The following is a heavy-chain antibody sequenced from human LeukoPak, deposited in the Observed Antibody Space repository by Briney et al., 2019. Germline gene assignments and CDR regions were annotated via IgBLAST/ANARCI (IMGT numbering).Heavy chain of an antibody. V-gene: IGHV4-59*01. Sequence: SETLSLTCTVSGGSISSYYWSWIRQPPGKGLEWIGYIYYSGSTNYNPSLKSRVTISVDTSKNQFSLKLSSVTAADTAVYYCAGGQAVAGDFDYWGQGTLVTVSS. D-gene: IGHD6-19*01. CDR3: AGGQAVAGDFDY. J-gene: IGHJ4*02. CDR1: GGSISSYY. CDR2: IYYSGST.